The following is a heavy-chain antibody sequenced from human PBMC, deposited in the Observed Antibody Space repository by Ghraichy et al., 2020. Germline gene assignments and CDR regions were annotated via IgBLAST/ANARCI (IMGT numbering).Heavy chain of an antibody. CDR2: FDPEDGET. V-gene: IGHV1-24*01. Sequence: VSCKVSGYTLTELSMHWVRQAPGKGLEWMGGFDPEDGETIYAQKFQGRVTMTEDTSPDTAYMELSSLRSEDTAVYYCATGDRYDSSGDTFDYWGQGTLVTVSS. J-gene: IGHJ4*02. CDR1: GYTLTELS. CDR3: ATGDRYDSSGDTFDY. D-gene: IGHD3-22*01.